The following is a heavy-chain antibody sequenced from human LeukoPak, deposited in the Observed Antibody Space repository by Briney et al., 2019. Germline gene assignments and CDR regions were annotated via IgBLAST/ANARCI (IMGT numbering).Heavy chain of an antibody. CDR3: ARETFVNIGDNDYGLWTY. J-gene: IGHJ4*02. CDR2: ISTHNGNT. Sequence: ASVKVSCKASGYTFTHYGISWVLQAPGQGLEWMGWISTHNGNTNYARTFQGRVTLTTDTSTHKAYMELRSLRSDDTAVYYCARETFVNIGDNDYGLWTYWGQGTLVTVSS. D-gene: IGHD5-12*01. CDR1: GYTFTHYG. V-gene: IGHV1-18*01.